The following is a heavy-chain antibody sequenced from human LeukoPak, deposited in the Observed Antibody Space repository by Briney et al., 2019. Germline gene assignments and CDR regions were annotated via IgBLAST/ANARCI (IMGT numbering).Heavy chain of an antibody. Sequence: GGSLRLSCAASGFTFSSYAMSWVRQAPRKGLEWVSAISGSGGSTYYADSVKGRFTISRDNSKNTLYLQMNSLRAEDTAVYYCAKALSPDYGGNSGYYYYGMDVWGQGTTVTVSS. CDR1: GFTFSSYA. V-gene: IGHV3-23*01. D-gene: IGHD4-23*01. CDR2: ISGSGGST. CDR3: AKALSPDYGGNSGYYYYGMDV. J-gene: IGHJ6*02.